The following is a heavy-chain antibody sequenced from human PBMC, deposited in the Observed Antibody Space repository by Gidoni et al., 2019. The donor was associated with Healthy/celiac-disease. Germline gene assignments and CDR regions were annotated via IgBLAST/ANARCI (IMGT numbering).Heavy chain of an antibody. CDR2: ISYDGSNK. CDR3: AKAIAIFPAPLDY. CDR1: GFTFSSYG. D-gene: IGHD2-21*01. V-gene: IGHV3-30*18. Sequence: QVQLVESGGGVVQPGRSLRLSCAASGFTFSSYGMHWVRQAPGKGLEWVAVISYDGSNKYYADSVKGRFTISRDNSKNTLYLQMNSLRAEDTAVYYCAKAIAIFPAPLDYWGQGTLVTVSS. J-gene: IGHJ4*02.